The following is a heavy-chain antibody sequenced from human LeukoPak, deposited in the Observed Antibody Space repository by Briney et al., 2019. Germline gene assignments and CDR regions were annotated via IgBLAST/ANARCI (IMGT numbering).Heavy chain of an antibody. V-gene: IGHV3-23*01. Sequence: PGGSLRLSCAASGFTFSSYAMSWVRQAPGKGLEWVSAISGSGGSTYYADSVKGRLTISRDNSKNTLYLQMNSLRAEDTAVYYCARDPTTVTTYGLDYWGQGTLVTVSS. CDR1: GFTFSSYA. CDR3: ARDPTTVTTYGLDY. D-gene: IGHD4-17*01. CDR2: ISGSGGST. J-gene: IGHJ4*02.